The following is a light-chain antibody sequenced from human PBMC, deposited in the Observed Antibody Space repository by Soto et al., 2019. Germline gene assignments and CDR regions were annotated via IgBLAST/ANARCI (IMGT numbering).Light chain of an antibody. Sequence: DIQMTQSPSTLSASVGDRVTITCRASQSISSWLAWYQQKAGKAPKLLIYKASSLKSGVPARFSGSGSGTEFTLTISSLQPDDFATYYCQQYNSYPPYTFGQGTKLEIK. CDR3: QQYNSYPPYT. J-gene: IGKJ2*01. V-gene: IGKV1-5*03. CDR2: KAS. CDR1: QSISSW.